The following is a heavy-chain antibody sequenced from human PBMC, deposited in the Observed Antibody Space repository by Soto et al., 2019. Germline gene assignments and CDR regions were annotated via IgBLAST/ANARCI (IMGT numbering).Heavy chain of an antibody. Sequence: SETLSLTCAVYGGSFSGYYWTWIRQPPGTGLEWIGEINHSGSTNYNPSLKSRVTISVDTSKNQFSLKLTSVTAAYTAVYYCARDKITGLLDYWGKGTLVTVS. CDR1: GGSFSGYY. D-gene: IGHD2-8*02. J-gene: IGHJ4*02. V-gene: IGHV4-34*01. CDR2: INHSGST. CDR3: ARDKITGLLDY.